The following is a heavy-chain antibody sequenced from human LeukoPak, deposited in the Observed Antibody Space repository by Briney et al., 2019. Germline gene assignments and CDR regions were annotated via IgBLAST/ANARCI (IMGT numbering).Heavy chain of an antibody. J-gene: IGHJ4*02. Sequence: GGSPRLSCAASGFTFSTYGMSWVRQAPGKGLEWVSAISGSGTGTYYADSVKGRFTISRDNSKSTMYLQMNSLRLEDTAVYYCAKDRPASHGSGSFGDYWGQGTQVTVST. V-gene: IGHV3-23*01. CDR1: GFTFSTYG. D-gene: IGHD3-10*01. CDR3: AKDRPASHGSGSFGDY. CDR2: ISGSGTGT.